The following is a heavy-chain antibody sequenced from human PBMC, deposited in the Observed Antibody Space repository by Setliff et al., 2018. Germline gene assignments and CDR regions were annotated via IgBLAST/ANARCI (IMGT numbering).Heavy chain of an antibody. CDR3: ARDVQIWFGDLLMYFDS. CDR2: IKQDGSEK. Sequence: LRLSCAASGFTFSSYWMSWVRQAPGKGLEWVANIKQDGSEKYYVDSVKGRFTISRDNAKNSLYLQMNSLRAEDTAVYFCARDVQIWFGDLLMYFDSWGQGTLVTSPQ. V-gene: IGHV3-7*03. D-gene: IGHD3-10*01. CDR1: GFTFSSYW. J-gene: IGHJ4*02.